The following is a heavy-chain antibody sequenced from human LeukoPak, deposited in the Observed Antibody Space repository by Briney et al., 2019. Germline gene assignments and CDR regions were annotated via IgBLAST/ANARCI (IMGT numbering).Heavy chain of an antibody. V-gene: IGHV3-7*03. D-gene: IGHD3-22*01. J-gene: IGHJ4*02. CDR1: GFTISSYW. CDR2: IRQDGGQT. Sequence: GGSLRLSCAASGFTISSYWMSWVRQAPGKGLEWVANIRQDGGQTYYVDSVKGRFTISRDNSKNTLYLQMNSLRAEDTAVYYCAKDLVVVALGDYWGQGTLVTVSS. CDR3: AKDLVVVALGDY.